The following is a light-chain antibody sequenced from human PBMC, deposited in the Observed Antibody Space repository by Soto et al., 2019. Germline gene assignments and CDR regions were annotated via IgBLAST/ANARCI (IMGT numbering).Light chain of an antibody. J-gene: IGLJ1*01. CDR3: SAYTNANNLI. CDR2: EVN. Sequence: QSVLTQPASVSGSPGQSVTISCTGTSSDVGGYDYVSWYQQHPGTAPKLILYEVNNRPSGVSNRFSGSKSGNTASLIISGLQTEDEANYYCSAYTNANNLIFGNGTKVTV. V-gene: IGLV2-14*01. CDR1: SSDVGGYDY.